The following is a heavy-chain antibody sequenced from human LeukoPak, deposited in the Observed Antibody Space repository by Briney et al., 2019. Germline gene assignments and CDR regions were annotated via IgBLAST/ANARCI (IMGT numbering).Heavy chain of an antibody. D-gene: IGHD2-2*01. V-gene: IGHV1-18*01. J-gene: IGHJ5*02. CDR1: GYTFTSYG. CDR3: ARLVGDCSSTSCSGWFDP. Sequence: ASVKVSCKASGYTFTSYGVSWVRQAPGQGLEWMGWISAYNGNTNYAQKLQGRVTMTTDTSTSAAYMELRSLRSDDTAVYYCARLVGDCSSTSCSGWFDPWGQGTLVTVSS. CDR2: ISAYNGNT.